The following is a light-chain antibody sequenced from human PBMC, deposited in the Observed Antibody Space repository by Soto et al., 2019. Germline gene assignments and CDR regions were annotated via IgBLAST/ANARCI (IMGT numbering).Light chain of an antibody. CDR1: QSLVYSDGNTY. J-gene: IGKJ2*01. CDR2: KVS. Sequence: DVVMTQSPLSLPVTLGQPASISCRSSQSLVYSDGNTYLNWIHQRPGQSPRRLIYKVSDRDSGVPDRFSGSGSGTDCTLKISRVEAEDVGVYYCMQGTHWYTFGQGTKMEIK. V-gene: IGKV2-30*01. CDR3: MQGTHWYT.